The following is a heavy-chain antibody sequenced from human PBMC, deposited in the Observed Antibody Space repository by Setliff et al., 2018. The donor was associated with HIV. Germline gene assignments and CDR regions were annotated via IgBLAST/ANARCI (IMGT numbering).Heavy chain of an antibody. V-gene: IGHV3-33*08. D-gene: IGHD3-22*01. J-gene: IGHJ6*03. CDR2: IWNDGSRE. CDR3: ARFVHSSGWYSSSYYYYMDV. Sequence: GGSLRLSCAASGFIFRSLTVHWVRQAPGKGLEWVAVIWNDGSREYYADSVKGRFTISRDNSKNILYLQMNRLRADDTAVYYCARFVHSSGWYSSSYYYYMDVWGKGTTVTVSS. CDR1: GFIFRSLT.